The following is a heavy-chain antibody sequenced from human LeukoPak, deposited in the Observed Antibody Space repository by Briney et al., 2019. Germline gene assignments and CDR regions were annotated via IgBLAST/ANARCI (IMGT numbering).Heavy chain of an antibody. CDR2: VYYSGTT. CDR1: GGSVSSSSSY. D-gene: IGHD1-7*01. J-gene: IGHJ6*03. V-gene: IGHV4-39*01. Sequence: PSETLSLTRTVSGGSVSSSSSYWAWIRQPPGRGLEWIGSVYYSGTTYYNTSLESRATISEDTSRNRFSLMLSSVTAADTAVYYCVRQNSDYYYYYLDVWGEGTTVIVSS. CDR3: VRQNSDYYYYYLDV.